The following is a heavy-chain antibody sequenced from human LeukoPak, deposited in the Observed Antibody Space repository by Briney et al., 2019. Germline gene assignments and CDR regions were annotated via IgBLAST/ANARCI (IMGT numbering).Heavy chain of an antibody. J-gene: IGHJ6*02. Sequence: GGSLRLSCAASGFTFRSYWMSWVRQAPGKGLEWVANIKEDGSEKYYVDSVKGRFTISRDNAKNSLYLQMNSLRAEDTAVYYCARDGRKVGYYDYYYYGMDVWGQGTTVTVSS. CDR3: ARDGRKVGYYDYYYYGMDV. V-gene: IGHV3-7*01. CDR2: IKEDGSEK. D-gene: IGHD3-3*01. CDR1: GFTFRSYW.